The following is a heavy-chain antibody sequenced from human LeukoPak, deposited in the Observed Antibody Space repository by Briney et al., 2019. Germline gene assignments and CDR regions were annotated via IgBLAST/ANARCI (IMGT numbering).Heavy chain of an antibody. CDR2: MSGDATST. V-gene: IGHV3-23*01. CDR1: GFTFSSFA. J-gene: IGHJ4*02. CDR3: AKDQRAMIVVVMFDY. D-gene: IGHD3-22*01. Sequence: PGGSLRLSCAASGFTFSSFAMNWVRQAPGKGLEWVSTMSGDATSTYYADSVKGRFTISRDNSKTTLFLQMNSLRAEDTAVYYCAKDQRAMIVVVMFDYWGQGTLVTVSS.